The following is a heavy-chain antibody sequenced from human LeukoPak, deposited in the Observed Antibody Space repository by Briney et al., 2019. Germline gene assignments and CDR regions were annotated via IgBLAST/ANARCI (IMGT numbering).Heavy chain of an antibody. CDR3: AISNHHSYYDSSGSFDC. Sequence: GGSLRLSCAASGFTFSSYAMHWVRQAPGKGLEWVAAISYDGSNTYYADSVKGRFTISRDNSKNTLYLQMNSLKADDTAVYYCAISNHHSYYDSSGSFDCWGQGTLVTVSS. D-gene: IGHD3-22*01. CDR2: ISYDGSNT. V-gene: IGHV3-30-3*01. CDR1: GFTFSSYA. J-gene: IGHJ4*02.